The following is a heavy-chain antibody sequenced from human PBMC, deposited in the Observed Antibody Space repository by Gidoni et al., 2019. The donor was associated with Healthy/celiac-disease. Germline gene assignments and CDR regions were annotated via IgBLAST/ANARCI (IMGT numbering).Heavy chain of an antibody. CDR2: ISGSGGST. J-gene: IGHJ4*02. V-gene: IGHV3-23*01. Sequence: EVQLLESGGGLVQPGGSLRLAWAASGCTVRGYAMSWVRQAPGKGLEWVSAISGSGGSTYYADSVKGRFTISRDNSKNTLYLQMNSLRAEDTAVYYCAKDNSRYYYDSSGSAFDYWGQGTLVTVSS. CDR1: GCTVRGYA. CDR3: AKDNSRYYYDSSGSAFDY. D-gene: IGHD3-22*01.